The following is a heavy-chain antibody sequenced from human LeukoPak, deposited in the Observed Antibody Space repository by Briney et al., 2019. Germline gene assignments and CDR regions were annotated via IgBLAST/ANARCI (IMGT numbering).Heavy chain of an antibody. V-gene: IGHV3-7*01. CDR2: IKQDGSET. Sequence: GGSLRLSCAASGFTFSRYWMSWVRQAPGKGLEWVANIKQDGSETYYVDSVKGRFTISRDNAKNSLYLQMNSLRAEDTAVYYCARGGRFYDFWSGSLVFDIWGQGTMVTVSS. J-gene: IGHJ3*02. CDR1: GFTFSRYW. D-gene: IGHD3-3*01. CDR3: ARGGRFYDFWSGSLVFDI.